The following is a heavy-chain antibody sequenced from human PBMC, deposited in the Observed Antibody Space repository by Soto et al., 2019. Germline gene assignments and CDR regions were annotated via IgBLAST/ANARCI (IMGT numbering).Heavy chain of an antibody. CDR3: ARERPDGARLDP. Sequence: ASETLSLTCTFSGCSISGGDYYWSWIRQPPGKGLEWIGYIYHSGSTYYNPSLKSRVTISVDTSKNQFSLKLSSVTAADTAVYYCARERPDGARLDPWGQGTLVTVSS. CDR1: GCSISGGDYY. J-gene: IGHJ5*02. V-gene: IGHV4-30-4*01. CDR2: IYHSGST. D-gene: IGHD6-6*01.